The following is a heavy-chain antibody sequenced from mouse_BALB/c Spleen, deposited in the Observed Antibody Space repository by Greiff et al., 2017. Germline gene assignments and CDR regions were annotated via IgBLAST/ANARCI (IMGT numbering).Heavy chain of an antibody. CDR1: GYTFTDYN. J-gene: IGHJ2*01. D-gene: IGHD2-2*01. CDR2: IYPYNGGT. V-gene: IGHV1S29*02. Sequence: GPELVKPGASVKISCKASGYTFTDYNMHWVKQSHGKSLEWIGYIYPYNGGTGYNQKFKSKATLTVDNSSSTAYMELRSLTSEDSAVYYCARGRGYDLDYWGQGTTLTVSS. CDR3: ARGRGYDLDY.